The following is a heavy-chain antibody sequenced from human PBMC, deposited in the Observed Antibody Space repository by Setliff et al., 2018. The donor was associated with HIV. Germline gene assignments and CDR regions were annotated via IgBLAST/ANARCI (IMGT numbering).Heavy chain of an antibody. CDR2: INSDGSST. CDR3: TKGHYTTSG. Sequence: LRLSCAASGFTFSSYWMHWVRQAPGKGLVWVSRINSDGSSTSYADSVKGRFTISRDNAKNSLYLQMNSLRVEDTAVYYCTKGHYTTSGWGQGTLVTVSS. J-gene: IGHJ4*02. D-gene: IGHD2-2*02. CDR1: GFTFSSYW. V-gene: IGHV3-74*01.